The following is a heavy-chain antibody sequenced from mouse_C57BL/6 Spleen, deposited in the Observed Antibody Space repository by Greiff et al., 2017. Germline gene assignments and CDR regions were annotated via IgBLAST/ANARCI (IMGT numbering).Heavy chain of an antibody. J-gene: IGHJ2*01. CDR3: ARYPGGGSFDY. CDR1: GYAFSSSW. CDR2: MYPGDGDT. Sequence: VQLQQSGPELVKPGASVKISCKASGYAFSSSWMNWVKQRPGKGLEWIGRMYPGDGDTNYNGKFKGKATLTADKSSSTAYMQLSSLTAEDSAVYCGARYPGGGSFDYWGQGTTLTVSS. V-gene: IGHV1-82*01.